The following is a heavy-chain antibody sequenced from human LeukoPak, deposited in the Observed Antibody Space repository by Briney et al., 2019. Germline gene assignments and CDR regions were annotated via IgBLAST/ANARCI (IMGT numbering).Heavy chain of an antibody. J-gene: IGHJ5*02. CDR2: INWNGGST. V-gene: IGHV3-20*04. CDR1: GFTFDDYG. Sequence: GGSLRLSCAASGFTFDDYGMSWVRQAPGKGLEWVSGINWNGGSTGYADSVKGRFTISRDNAKNSLYLQMSSLRAEDTALYYCAREDNYYDSSGYLNWFDPWGQGTLVTVSS. D-gene: IGHD3-22*01. CDR3: AREDNYYDSSGYLNWFDP.